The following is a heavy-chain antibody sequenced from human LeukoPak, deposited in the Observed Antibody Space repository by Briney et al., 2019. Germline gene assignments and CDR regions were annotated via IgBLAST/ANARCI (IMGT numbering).Heavy chain of an antibody. D-gene: IGHD3-22*01. J-gene: IGHJ4*02. CDR1: GGSFSGYY. V-gene: IGHV4-34*01. CDR3: ARGRKYYYGSSGYFHFDY. CDR2: INHSGST. Sequence: PSETLSLTCAVYGGSFSGYYWSWIRQPPGKGLEWIGVINHSGSTNYNPSLKSRVTISVDTSKNQFSLKLSSVTAADTAVYYCARGRKYYYGSSGYFHFDYWGQGTLVTVSS.